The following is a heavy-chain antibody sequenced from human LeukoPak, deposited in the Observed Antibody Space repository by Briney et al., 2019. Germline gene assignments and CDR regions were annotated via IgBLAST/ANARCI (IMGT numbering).Heavy chain of an antibody. CDR3: AKDFYSSSSFFDY. Sequence: SGGSLRLSCAASGFTFDDYAMHWVRQAPGKGLEWVSGISWNSGSIGYADSVKGRFTISRGNAKNSLYLQMNSLRAEDTALYYCAKDFYSSSSFFDYWGQGTLVTVSS. CDR2: ISWNSGSI. V-gene: IGHV3-9*01. D-gene: IGHD6-6*01. J-gene: IGHJ4*02. CDR1: GFTFDDYA.